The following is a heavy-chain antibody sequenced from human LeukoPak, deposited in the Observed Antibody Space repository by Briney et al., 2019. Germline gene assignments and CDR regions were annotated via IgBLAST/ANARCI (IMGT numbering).Heavy chain of an antibody. J-gene: IGHJ6*02. D-gene: IGHD2-2*01. CDR2: VYNSGST. CDR1: GVSVSSDSYY. Sequence: SETLSLTCTVSGVSVSSDSYYWSWLRQPPGKGPEWIGYVYNSGSTNYNPSLKSRAIISVNTSNNQYSLKHSFVTAAYTAMYFCAREIGYCTTSSCSSGYYGMDVWGQGTTVTVSS. V-gene: IGHV4-61*01. CDR3: AREIGYCTTSSCSSGYYGMDV.